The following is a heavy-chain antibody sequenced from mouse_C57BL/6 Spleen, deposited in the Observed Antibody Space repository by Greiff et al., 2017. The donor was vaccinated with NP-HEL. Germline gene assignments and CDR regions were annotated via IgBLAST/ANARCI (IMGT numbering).Heavy chain of an antibody. V-gene: IGHV1-59*01. Sequence: QVQLQQPGAELVRPGTSVKLSCKASGYTFTSYWMHWVKQRPGQGLEWIGVIDPSDSYTNYNQKFKGKATLTVDTSSSTAYMQLSSLTSEDSAVYYGARSGGYDEGYYFDYWGQGTTLTVSS. D-gene: IGHD2-2*01. CDR3: ARSGGYDEGYYFDY. CDR2: IDPSDSYT. J-gene: IGHJ2*01. CDR1: GYTFTSYW.